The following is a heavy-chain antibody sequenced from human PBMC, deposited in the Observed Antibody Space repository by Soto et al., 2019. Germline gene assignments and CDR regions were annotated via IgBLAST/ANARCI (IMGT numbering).Heavy chain of an antibody. CDR2: INPNSGGT. V-gene: IGHV1-2*02. D-gene: IGHD3-9*01. Sequence: ASVKVSCKASGYTFTGYYMHWVRQAPGQGLEWMGWINPNSGGTNYAQKFQGRVTMTRDKSISTAYMELSRLRSDDTAVYYCARADYDILTGYGYGMDVWGQGTTVTVSS. CDR3: ARADYDILTGYGYGMDV. CDR1: GYTFTGYY. J-gene: IGHJ6*02.